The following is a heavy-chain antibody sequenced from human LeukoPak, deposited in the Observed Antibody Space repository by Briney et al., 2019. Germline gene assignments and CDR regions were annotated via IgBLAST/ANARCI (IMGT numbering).Heavy chain of an antibody. Sequence: SETLSLTCTVSGGSISSSSYYWGWIRQPPGKGLEWIGEINHSGSTNYNPSLKSRVTISVDTSKNQFSLKLSSVTAADTAVYYCARGEPTSDAFDIWGQGTMVTVSS. D-gene: IGHD1-14*01. V-gene: IGHV4-39*07. CDR3: ARGEPTSDAFDI. J-gene: IGHJ3*02. CDR1: GGSISSSSYY. CDR2: INHSGST.